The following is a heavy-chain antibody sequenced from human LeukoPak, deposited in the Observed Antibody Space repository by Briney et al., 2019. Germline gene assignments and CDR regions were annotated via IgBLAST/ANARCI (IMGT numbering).Heavy chain of an antibody. V-gene: IGHV1-8*01. D-gene: IGHD3-22*01. J-gene: IGHJ3*02. CDR1: GYTFTNYD. Sequence: ASVKVSCKASGYTFTNYDINWVRQATGQGLEWMGYMDPNSGNTGYAQNFQGRVTMTRNTSISTAYMELSSLRSEDTAVYYCARVPWLLLPSGAFDIWGQGTMVTVSS. CDR2: MDPNSGNT. CDR3: ARVPWLLLPSGAFDI.